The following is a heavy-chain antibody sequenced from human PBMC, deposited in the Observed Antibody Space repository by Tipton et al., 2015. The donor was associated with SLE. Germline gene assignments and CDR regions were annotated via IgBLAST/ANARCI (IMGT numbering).Heavy chain of an antibody. CDR1: GGSLSGYY. Sequence: TLSLTCAVYGGSLSGYYWSWIRQSPGKGLEWIDDINHVGRTNYNPSLRSRATISIDTSKNQFSLKLTSVTAADTAVYYCARGGGLDVWGKGTTVTVSS. J-gene: IGHJ6*04. CDR3: ARGGGLDV. D-gene: IGHD6-25*01. CDR2: INHVGRT. V-gene: IGHV4-34*01.